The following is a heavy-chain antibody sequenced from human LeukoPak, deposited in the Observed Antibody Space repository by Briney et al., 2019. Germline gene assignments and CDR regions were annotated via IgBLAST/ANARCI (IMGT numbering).Heavy chain of an antibody. V-gene: IGHV4-59*08. Sequence: SETLSLTCTVSGGSISSYYWSWIRQPPAKGLEWIGYVYYSGSTNYNPSLKSRVTISVDTSKNQFSLKLSSVTAADTAVYFCARQRSSTWSLGYWGQGTLVTVSS. J-gene: IGHJ4*02. CDR3: ARQRSSTWSLGY. CDR2: VYYSGST. CDR1: GGSISSYY. D-gene: IGHD6-13*01.